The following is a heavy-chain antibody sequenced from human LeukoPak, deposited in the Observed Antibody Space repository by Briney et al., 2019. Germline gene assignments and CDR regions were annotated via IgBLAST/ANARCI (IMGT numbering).Heavy chain of an antibody. CDR1: GFTFSSYS. V-gene: IGHV3-21*01. CDR3: ARVDGSYNFRFDP. CDR2: ISSSSSYI. Sequence: GGSLRLSCAASGFTFSSYSMNWVRQAPGKGLEWVSSISSSSSYIYYADSVKGRFTISRDNAKNSLYLQMNSLRAEDTAVYYCARVDGSYNFRFDPWGQGTLVNVSS. J-gene: IGHJ5*02. D-gene: IGHD1-26*01.